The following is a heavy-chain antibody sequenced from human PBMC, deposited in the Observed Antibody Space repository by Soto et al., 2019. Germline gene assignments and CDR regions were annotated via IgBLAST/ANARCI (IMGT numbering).Heavy chain of an antibody. Sequence: PGGSLRLSCAASGFTFSSYGMHWVRQAPGKGLEWVAVISYDGSNEYYADSVKGRFTISRDNPKNTLYLQMNSLRAEDTAVYYCAKGAGYSYGPGYFQHWGKGT. CDR2: ISYDGSNE. CDR1: GFTFSSYG. D-gene: IGHD5-18*01. J-gene: IGHJ1*01. V-gene: IGHV3-30*18. CDR3: AKGAGYSYGPGYFQH.